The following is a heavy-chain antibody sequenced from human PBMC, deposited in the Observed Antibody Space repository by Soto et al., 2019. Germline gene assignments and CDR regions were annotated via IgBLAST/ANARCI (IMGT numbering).Heavy chain of an antibody. CDR1: GGSFSGYY. J-gene: IGHJ4*02. Sequence: QVQLQQWGAGLLKPSETLSLTCAVYGGSFSGYYWSWIRQPPGKGLEWIGEINHSGSTNYNPSLKSRVTISVDTSKNQFSLKLSSVTAADTAVYYCARGPFGGSYYRGQGTLVTVSS. CDR2: INHSGST. D-gene: IGHD1-26*01. V-gene: IGHV4-34*01. CDR3: ARGPFGGSYY.